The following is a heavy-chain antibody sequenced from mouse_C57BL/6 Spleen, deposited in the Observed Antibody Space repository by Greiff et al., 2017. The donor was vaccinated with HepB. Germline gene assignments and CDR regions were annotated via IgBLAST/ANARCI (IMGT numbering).Heavy chain of an antibody. CDR3: ARWAGWYFDV. Sequence: EVQLQQSGPELVKPGASVKISCKASGYTFTDYYMNWVKQSHGKSLEWIGDINPNNGGTSYNQKFKGKATLTVDKSSSTAYMERRSLTSEDSAVYYCARWAGWYFDVWGTGTTVTVSS. V-gene: IGHV1-26*01. J-gene: IGHJ1*03. CDR1: GYTFTDYY. CDR2: INPNNGGT.